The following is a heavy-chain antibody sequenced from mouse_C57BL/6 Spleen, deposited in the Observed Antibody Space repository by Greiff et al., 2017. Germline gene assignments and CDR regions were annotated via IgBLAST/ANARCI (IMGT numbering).Heavy chain of an antibody. CDR1: GFTFSSYA. Sequence: EVQVVESGGGLVKPGGSLKLSCAASGFTFSSYAMSWVRQTPEKRLEWVATISDGGSYTYYPDNVKGRFTISRDNAKNNLYLQMSHLKSEDTAMYYCARDQITTVVATDYFDYWGQGTTLTVSS. D-gene: IGHD1-1*01. V-gene: IGHV5-4*01. CDR3: ARDQITTVVATDYFDY. J-gene: IGHJ2*01. CDR2: ISDGGSYT.